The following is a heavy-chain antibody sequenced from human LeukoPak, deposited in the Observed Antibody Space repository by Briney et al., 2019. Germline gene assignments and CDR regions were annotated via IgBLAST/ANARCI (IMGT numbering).Heavy chain of an antibody. V-gene: IGHV4-39*07. Sequence: PSETLSLTCTVSGGSISSSSYYWGWIRQPPGKGLEWIGSIYYSGSTYYNPSLKSRVTISVDTSKNQFSLKLSSVTAADTAVYYCATYIVANGYFDYWGQGTLVTVSS. J-gene: IGHJ4*02. CDR3: ATYIVANGYFDY. CDR1: GGSISSSSYY. D-gene: IGHD5-12*01. CDR2: IYYSGST.